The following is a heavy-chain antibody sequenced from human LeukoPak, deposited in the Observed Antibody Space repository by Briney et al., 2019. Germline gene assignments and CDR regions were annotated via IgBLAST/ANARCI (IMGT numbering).Heavy chain of an antibody. CDR3: ARCVPGSSWDWGAGYYYYYGMDV. J-gene: IGHJ6*02. D-gene: IGHD6-13*01. CDR2: IYYSGST. Sequence: SETLSLTCTVSGGSISSSSYYWGWIRQPPGKGLEWIGSIYYSGSTYYNPSLKSRVTISVDTSKNQFSLKLSSVTAADTAVYYCARCVPGSSWDWGAGYYYYYGMDVWGQGTTVTVSS. CDR1: GGSISSSSYY. V-gene: IGHV4-39*07.